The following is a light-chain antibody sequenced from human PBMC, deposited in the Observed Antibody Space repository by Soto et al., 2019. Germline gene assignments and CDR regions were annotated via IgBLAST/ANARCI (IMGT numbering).Light chain of an antibody. CDR3: QQYEDYWVT. CDR1: QRISTW. V-gene: IGKV1-5*03. Sequence: DIQMTQSPSTLSASVGDRVTITCRASQRISTWLAWYQQKPGKAPKLLIYRASILESAVPSRFSASGSGTQFTLTISSLQPDDFATYYCQQYEDYWVTFGQGTKVEIK. J-gene: IGKJ1*01. CDR2: RAS.